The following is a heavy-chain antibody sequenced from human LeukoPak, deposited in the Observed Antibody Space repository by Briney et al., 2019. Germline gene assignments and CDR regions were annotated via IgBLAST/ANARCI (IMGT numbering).Heavy chain of an antibody. CDR2: INKGGSFI. CDR1: GFTFRDYT. V-gene: IGHV3-21*01. J-gene: IGHJ4*02. D-gene: IGHD2-2*01. Sequence: GGSLRLSCAASGFTFRDYTMNWVRQAPGKGLEWVSAINKGGSFIKYADSMKGRFIVSRDNAKNLLSLQMNSLRVEDTALYFCAREVLDVVEPATNTIDYWGQGTRVTVSS. CDR3: AREVLDVVEPATNTIDY.